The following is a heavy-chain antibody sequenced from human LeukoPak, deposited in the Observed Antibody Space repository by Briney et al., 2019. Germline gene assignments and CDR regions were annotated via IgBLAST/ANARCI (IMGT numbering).Heavy chain of an antibody. Sequence: PGGSLILSCAASGFTFSSYAMSWVRQAPGKGLEWVSAISGSGGNTYYADSVKGRFTISRDNSKNTLYLQMNSLRAEDTAVYYCARKTDSGGQGDYWGPGTLVTVSS. CDR1: GFTFSSYA. CDR2: ISGSGGNT. D-gene: IGHD3-22*01. J-gene: IGHJ4*02. CDR3: ARKTDSGGQGDY. V-gene: IGHV3-23*01.